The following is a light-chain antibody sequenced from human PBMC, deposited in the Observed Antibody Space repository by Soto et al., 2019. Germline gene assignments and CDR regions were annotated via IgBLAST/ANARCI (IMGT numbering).Light chain of an antibody. V-gene: IGKV3-11*01. Sequence: EIVLTQSPATLSLSPGERATLSCRASQSVSSYLAWYQQKPGQAPRLLIYDASNRATGIPARFSGSGSGTDFTLTINSLEPEDFAVYYCQQRSNWRSITFGQGTRLEIK. CDR2: DAS. J-gene: IGKJ5*01. CDR1: QSVSSY. CDR3: QQRSNWRSIT.